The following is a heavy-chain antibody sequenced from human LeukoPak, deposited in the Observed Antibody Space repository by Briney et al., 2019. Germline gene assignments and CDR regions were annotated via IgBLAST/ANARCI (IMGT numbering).Heavy chain of an antibody. Sequence: ASVKVSCKVSGYTLTELSMHWVRQAPGQGLEWMGGIIPIFGTANYAQKFQGRVTITADESTSTAYMELSSLRSEDTAVYYCASPNTYYDFWSGYYRFDYWGQGTLVTVSS. V-gene: IGHV1-69*13. CDR2: IIPIFGTA. D-gene: IGHD3-3*01. CDR1: GYTLTELS. J-gene: IGHJ4*02. CDR3: ASPNTYYDFWSGYYRFDY.